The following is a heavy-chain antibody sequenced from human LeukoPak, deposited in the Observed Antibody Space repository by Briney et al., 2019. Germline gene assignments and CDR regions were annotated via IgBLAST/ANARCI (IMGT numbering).Heavy chain of an antibody. D-gene: IGHD2-2*01. CDR3: AKDIMAVPAANGAFDI. CDR1: GFTFSSYA. J-gene: IGHJ3*02. Sequence: PGGSLRLSCAASGFTFSSYAMHWVRQAPGKGLEWVAVISYDGSNKYYADSVKGRFTISRDNSKNTLYLQMNSLRAEDTAVYYCAKDIMAVPAANGAFDIWGQGTMVTVSS. V-gene: IGHV3-30-3*01. CDR2: ISYDGSNK.